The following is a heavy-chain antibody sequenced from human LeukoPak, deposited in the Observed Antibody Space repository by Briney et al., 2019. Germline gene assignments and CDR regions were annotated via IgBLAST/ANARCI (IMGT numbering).Heavy chain of an antibody. CDR3: AKVQKPVHAVTYRAPYYFDY. CDR1: GFTFSSYA. V-gene: IGHV3-23*01. Sequence: PGGSLRPSCAASGFTFSSYAMSWVRQAPGKGLEWVSAISGSGGSTYYADSVKGRFTISRDNSKNTLYLQMNSLRAEDTAVYYCAKVQKPVHAVTYRAPYYFDYWGQGTLVTVSS. J-gene: IGHJ4*02. D-gene: IGHD4-17*01. CDR2: ISGSGGST.